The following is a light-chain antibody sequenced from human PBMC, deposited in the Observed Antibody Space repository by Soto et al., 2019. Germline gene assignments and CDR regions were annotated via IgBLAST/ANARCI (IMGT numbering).Light chain of an antibody. V-gene: IGLV2-14*03. CDR3: SSFTSSTTRV. CDR1: SSDIGGYDY. Sequence: QSALTHPASVSGFPGQSITISCTGRSSDIGGYDYVSWYQQYPGKAPKLMIYDVSNRPSGVSNRFSGSKSGNTASLTISGLQADDEADYYCSSFTSSTTRVFGTGTKVTVL. CDR2: DVS. J-gene: IGLJ1*01.